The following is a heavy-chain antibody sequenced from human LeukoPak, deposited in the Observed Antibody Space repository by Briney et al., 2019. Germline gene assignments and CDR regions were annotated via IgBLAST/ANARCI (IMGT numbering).Heavy chain of an antibody. CDR1: GGSISSSSYY. J-gene: IGHJ4*02. CDR3: ARDLYYGSGSYYDY. V-gene: IGHV4-39*07. CDR2: IYYGGST. Sequence: PSETLSLTCTVSGGSISSSSYYWGWIRQPPGKGLEWIGSIYYGGSTYYNPSLKSRVTISVDTSKNQFSLKLSSVTAADTAVYYCARDLYYGSGSYYDYWGQGTLVTVSS. D-gene: IGHD3-10*01.